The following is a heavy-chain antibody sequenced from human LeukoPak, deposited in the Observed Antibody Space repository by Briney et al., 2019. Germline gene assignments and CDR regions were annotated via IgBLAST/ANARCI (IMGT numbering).Heavy chain of an antibody. J-gene: IGHJ5*02. Sequence: KSSETLSLTCTVSGGSISSSSYYWGWIRQPPGKGLEWIGSIYYSGSTYYNPSLKSRVTISADTSKNQFSLKLSSVTAADTAVYYCARSPSDYDILTGYYLNWFDPWGQGTLVTVSS. V-gene: IGHV4-39*07. CDR3: ARSPSDYDILTGYYLNWFDP. D-gene: IGHD3-9*01. CDR1: GGSISSSSYY. CDR2: IYYSGST.